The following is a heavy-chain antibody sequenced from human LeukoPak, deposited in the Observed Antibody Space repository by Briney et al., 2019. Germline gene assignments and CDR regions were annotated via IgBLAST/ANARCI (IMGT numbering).Heavy chain of an antibody. CDR2: IYYSGST. CDR3: ARSGSSWYYFDY. V-gene: IGHV4-4*02. Sequence: SETLSLTCAVSGGSISSSNWWSWVRQPPGKGLEWIGYIYYSGSTNYNPSLKSRVTISVDTSKNQFSLKLSSVTAADTAVYYCARSGSSWYYFDYWGQGTLVTVSS. J-gene: IGHJ4*02. D-gene: IGHD6-13*01. CDR1: GGSISSSNW.